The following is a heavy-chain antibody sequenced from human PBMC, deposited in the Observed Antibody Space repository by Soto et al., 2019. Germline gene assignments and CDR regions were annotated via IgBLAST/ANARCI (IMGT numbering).Heavy chain of an antibody. D-gene: IGHD4-4*01. V-gene: IGHV3-30*18. CDR3: AKDESPVKVLNTLLDY. CDR2: ISYDGSNK. CDR1: GFTFSSYG. J-gene: IGHJ4*02. Sequence: GGSLRLSCAASGFTFSSYGMHWVRQAPGKGLEWVAVISYDGSNKYYADSVKGRFTISRDNSKNTLYLQMNSLGAEDTAVYYCAKDESPVKVLNTLLDYWGQGTLVTVSS.